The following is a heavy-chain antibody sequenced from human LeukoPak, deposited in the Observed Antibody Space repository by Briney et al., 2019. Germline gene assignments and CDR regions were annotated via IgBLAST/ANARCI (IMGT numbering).Heavy chain of an antibody. D-gene: IGHD3-22*01. J-gene: IGHJ5*02. CDR2: ISYDRSNI. Sequence: GGSLRLSCAASGFTFSNYAMHWVRQAPGKGLESVQVISYDRSNIYYADSVKGRFTSSRDNSKNTLYLQMNSLRTEDTAVYYCARDGAPLWYDSSGYYNWFDPWGQGTLVTVSS. CDR1: GFTFSNYA. V-gene: IGHV3-30*04. CDR3: ARDGAPLWYDSSGYYNWFDP.